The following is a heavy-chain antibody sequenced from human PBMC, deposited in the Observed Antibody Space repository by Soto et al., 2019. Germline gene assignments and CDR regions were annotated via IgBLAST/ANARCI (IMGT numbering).Heavy chain of an antibody. V-gene: IGHV4-59*01. CDR2: IYYSGST. CDR3: ARDLVRQQLSAFDI. D-gene: IGHD6-13*01. CDR1: GGSISSYY. Sequence: PSETLSLTCTVSGGSISSYYWSWLRQPPGKGLEWIGYIYYSGSTNYNPSLKSRVTISVDTSKNQFSLKLRSVTAADTAVYYCARDLVRQQLSAFDIWGQGTMVTVSS. J-gene: IGHJ3*02.